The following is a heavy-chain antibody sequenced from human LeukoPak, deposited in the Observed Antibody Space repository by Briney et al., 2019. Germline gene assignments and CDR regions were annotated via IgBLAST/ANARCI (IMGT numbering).Heavy chain of an antibody. CDR1: GFTFSSYS. V-gene: IGHV3-48*01. J-gene: IGHJ4*02. Sequence: GGSLRLSCAASGFTFSSYSMNWVRQAPGKGLEWVSYISSSSSTIYYADSVKGRFTISRDNAKNSLYLQMNSLRAEDTAVYYCAISDYYDSSGYRPVYWGQGTLVTVSS. D-gene: IGHD3-22*01. CDR2: ISSSSSTI. CDR3: AISDYYDSSGYRPVY.